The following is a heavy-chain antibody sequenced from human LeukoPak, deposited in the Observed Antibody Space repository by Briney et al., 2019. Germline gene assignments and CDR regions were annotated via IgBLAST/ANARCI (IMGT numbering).Heavy chain of an antibody. J-gene: IGHJ4*02. CDR1: GFTFSRYG. V-gene: IGHV3-30*18. CDR3: AKARDIVTGYLDY. CDR2: ISYDGSNK. Sequence: GGSLRLSCAASGFTFSRYGMHWVRQAPGKGLEWVAVISYDGSNKYYVDSVKGRFTISKDNSKNTLYLQMNSLRAEDTAVYYCAKARDIVTGYLDYWGQGTLVTVSS. D-gene: IGHD3-9*01.